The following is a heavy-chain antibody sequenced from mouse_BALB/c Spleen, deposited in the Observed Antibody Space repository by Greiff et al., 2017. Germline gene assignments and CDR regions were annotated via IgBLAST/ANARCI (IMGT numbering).Heavy chain of an antibody. CDR3: ASIEGYAMDY. CDR2: ISNGGGST. Sequence: DVMLVESGGGLVQPGGSLKLSCAASGFTFSSYTMSWVRQTPEKRLEWVAYISNGGGSTYYPDTVKGRFTISRDNAKNTLYLQMSSLKSEDTAMYYCASIEGYAMDYWGQGTSVTVSS. J-gene: IGHJ4*01. CDR1: GFTFSSYT. V-gene: IGHV5-12-2*01.